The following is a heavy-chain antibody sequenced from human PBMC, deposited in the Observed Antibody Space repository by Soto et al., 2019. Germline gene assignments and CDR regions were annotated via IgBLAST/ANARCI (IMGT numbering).Heavy chain of an antibody. CDR1: GGSFSNYY. CDR3: TRDAPLWFGELSQ. D-gene: IGHD3-10*01. V-gene: IGHV4-34*01. J-gene: IGHJ4*02. CDR2: INHRGSS. Sequence: TSETLSLTCAVYGGSFSNYYWTWIRQPPGKGLEWIGEINHRGSSKYNPSLKSRVTISLDPSKNQFSLTLKSVTAADTAVYYCTRDAPLWFGELSQWGQGTLVTVSS.